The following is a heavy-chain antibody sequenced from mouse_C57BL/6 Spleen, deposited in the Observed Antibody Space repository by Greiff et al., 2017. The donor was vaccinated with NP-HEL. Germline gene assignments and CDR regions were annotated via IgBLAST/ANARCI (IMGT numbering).Heavy chain of an antibody. CDR3: ATYYYGSSYEFAY. D-gene: IGHD1-1*01. J-gene: IGHJ3*01. V-gene: IGHV1-26*01. CDR1: GYTFTDYY. Sequence: VQLKHSGPELVKPGASVKISCKASGYTFTDYYMNWVKQSHGKSLEWIGDINPNNGGTSYNQKFKGKATLTVDKSSSTAYMELRSLTSEDAAVYYCATYYYGSSYEFAYWGQGTLDTVSA. CDR2: INPNNGGT.